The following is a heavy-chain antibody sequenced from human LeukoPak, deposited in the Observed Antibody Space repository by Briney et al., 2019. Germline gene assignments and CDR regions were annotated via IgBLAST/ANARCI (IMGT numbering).Heavy chain of an antibody. CDR2: ISSSGSTI. V-gene: IGHV3-11*01. CDR1: GFTFSDYY. J-gene: IGHJ4*02. Sequence: GGSLRLSCAASGFTFSDYYMSWIRQAPGKGLEWVSYISSSGSTIYYADSVKGRFTISRDNAKNSLYLQMNSLRAEDTAVYYCARRITLSYYDSSGYYDYWGQGTLVTVSS. CDR3: ARRITLSYYDSSGYYDY. D-gene: IGHD3-22*01.